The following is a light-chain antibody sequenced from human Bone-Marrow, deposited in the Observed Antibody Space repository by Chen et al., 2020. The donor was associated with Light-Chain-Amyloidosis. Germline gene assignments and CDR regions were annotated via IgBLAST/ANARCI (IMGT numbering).Light chain of an antibody. CDR2: RED. V-gene: IGLV3-25*03. CDR3: QSADSSGTYEVI. J-gene: IGLJ2*01. CDR1: DLPTKY. Sequence: SYELTQPPSVSVSPGQTARITCSGDDLPTKYAYWYQQKPGQAPVLVINREDERPSGISERFAGSSSGTTATLTISGGQAEDEADYHCQSADSSGTYEVIFGGGTKLTVL.